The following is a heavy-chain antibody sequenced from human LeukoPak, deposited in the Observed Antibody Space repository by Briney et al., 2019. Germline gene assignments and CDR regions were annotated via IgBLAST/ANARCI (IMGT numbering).Heavy chain of an antibody. V-gene: IGHV4-4*08. CDR2: IYSNGIT. J-gene: IGHJ2*01. CDR1: AGTIFSYY. Sequence: SETLSLTRTVSAGTIFSYYWNGARQTPGKGLEWLGYIYSNGITNYSPSLRSRGTISIATSKNQISLRLTSVTAADTAIYYCARRAYYDSSGYHPTSGYFDLWGRGTLVTVSS. D-gene: IGHD3-22*01. CDR3: ARRAYYDSSGYHPTSGYFDL.